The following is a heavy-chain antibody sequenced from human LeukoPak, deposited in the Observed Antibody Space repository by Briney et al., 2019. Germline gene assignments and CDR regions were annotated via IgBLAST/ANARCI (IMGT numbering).Heavy chain of an antibody. J-gene: IGHJ4*02. CDR2: IYSGGST. D-gene: IGHD6-13*01. Sequence: GGSLRLSCAASGFTVSSNYMSWVRQAPGKGLEWVSVIYSGGSTYYADSVKGRFTISRDNSKNTLYLQMNSLRAEDTAVYYCARFQTSAVIFDYWGQGTLVTVSS. CDR1: GFTVSSNY. CDR3: ARFQTSAVIFDY. V-gene: IGHV3-66*01.